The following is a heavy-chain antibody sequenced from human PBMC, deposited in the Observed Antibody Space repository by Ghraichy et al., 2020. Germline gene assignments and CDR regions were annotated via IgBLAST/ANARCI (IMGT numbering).Heavy chain of an antibody. CDR1: GFTFSNYW. CDR2: IKQDASEK. CDR3: ARVLGYSDGSDALDI. Sequence: AGSLRLSCAASGFTFSNYWMSWVRQAPGKGLEWVANIKQDASEKYYVDSVKGRFTISRDNAKNSLFLQMNSLRAEDTAVYYCARVLGYSDGSDALDIWGQGTMVTVSS. V-gene: IGHV3-7*01. D-gene: IGHD5-18*01. J-gene: IGHJ3*02.